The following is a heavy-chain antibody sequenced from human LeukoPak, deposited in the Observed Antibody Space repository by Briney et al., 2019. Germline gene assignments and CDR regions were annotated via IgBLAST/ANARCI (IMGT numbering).Heavy chain of an antibody. Sequence: GRSLRLSCAASGFTFDDYAMYWVRQAPGKGLEWVSGISWNSGSIGYADSVKGRFTISRDNAKNSLYLQMNSLRAEDTALYYCAKDSRSSGWYFHYYGMDVWGQGTTVTVSS. V-gene: IGHV3-9*01. CDR2: ISWNSGSI. D-gene: IGHD6-19*01. CDR3: AKDSRSSGWYFHYYGMDV. J-gene: IGHJ6*02. CDR1: GFTFDDYA.